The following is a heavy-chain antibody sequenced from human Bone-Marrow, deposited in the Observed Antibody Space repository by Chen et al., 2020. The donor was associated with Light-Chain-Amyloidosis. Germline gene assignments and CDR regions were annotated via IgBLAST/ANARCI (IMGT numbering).Heavy chain of an antibody. J-gene: IGHJ6*02. V-gene: IGHV3-23*01. CDR3: AKRPPYPSIYGMDV. CDR1: GFTFSSYA. CDR2: ISGCGGST. Sequence: EVQLLESGGGLVQPGGSLRLSCAASGFTFSSYAMSWVRQAQGKGREWVSGISGCGGSTYYADSVKGRFTISRDNSKNTLYLQMNSLRAEDTAVYYCAKRPPYPSIYGMDVWGQGTTVTVSS. D-gene: IGHD2-21*01.